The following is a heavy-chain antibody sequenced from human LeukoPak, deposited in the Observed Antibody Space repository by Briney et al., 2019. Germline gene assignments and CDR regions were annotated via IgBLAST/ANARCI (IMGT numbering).Heavy chain of an antibody. CDR1: GGSISSYY. Sequence: SETLSLTCTVSGGSISSYYWSWIRQPPGKGLEWIGYIYYSGSTNYNPSLKSRVTISVDTSKNQFSLKLSSVTAADTAVYYCARLGYYYDSSGYIAFDIWGQGTMVTVSS. J-gene: IGHJ3*02. CDR2: IYYSGST. V-gene: IGHV4-59*08. CDR3: ARLGYYYDSSGYIAFDI. D-gene: IGHD3-22*01.